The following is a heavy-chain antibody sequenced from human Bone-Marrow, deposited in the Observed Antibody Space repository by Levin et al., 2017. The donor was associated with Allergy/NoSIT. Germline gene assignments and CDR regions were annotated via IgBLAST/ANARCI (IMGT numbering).Heavy chain of an antibody. Sequence: ASVKVSCKASGFTFTSSAVQWVRQARGQRLEWIGWIVVGSGNTNYAQKFQERVTITRDMSTSTAYMELSSLRSEDTAVYYCAALVLPRASYGGYWGQGTLVTVSS. CDR2: IVVGSGNT. CDR1: GFTFTSSA. V-gene: IGHV1-58*01. CDR3: AALVLPRASYGGY. J-gene: IGHJ4*02. D-gene: IGHD1-26*01.